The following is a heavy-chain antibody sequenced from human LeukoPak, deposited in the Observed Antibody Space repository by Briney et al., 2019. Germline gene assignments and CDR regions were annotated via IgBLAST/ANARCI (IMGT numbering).Heavy chain of an antibody. CDR1: GFTFSSYA. Sequence: GGSLRLSRAASGFTFSSYAMSWVRQAPGKGLEWVSAISGSGGSTYYADSVKGRFTISRDNSKNTLYLQMNSLRAEDTAVYYCAKATRSGYSGYEFDHYYYGMDVWGQGTTVTVSS. V-gene: IGHV3-23*01. J-gene: IGHJ6*02. CDR3: AKATRSGYSGYEFDHYYYGMDV. D-gene: IGHD5-12*01. CDR2: ISGSGGST.